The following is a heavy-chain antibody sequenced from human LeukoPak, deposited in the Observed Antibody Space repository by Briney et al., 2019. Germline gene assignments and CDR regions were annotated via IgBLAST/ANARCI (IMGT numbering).Heavy chain of an antibody. J-gene: IGHJ4*02. CDR3: AREDYGSGKYYFDS. V-gene: IGHV4-61*02. CDR2: IYNSGST. Sequence: SETLSLTCTVSVGSINSGTYYWVWIRQPAGKGLEWIRRIYNSGSTNYNPSLKSRVTISVDTSKNQFSLKLSSVTAADTAVYYCAREDYGSGKYYFDSWGQGTLVTVSS. D-gene: IGHD3-10*01. CDR1: VGSINSGTYY.